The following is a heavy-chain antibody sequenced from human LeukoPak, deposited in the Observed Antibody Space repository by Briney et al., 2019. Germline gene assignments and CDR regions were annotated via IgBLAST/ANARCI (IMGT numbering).Heavy chain of an antibody. Sequence: SETLSLTCTVSGGSISNYYWTWIRQPPGKGLEWIGYIYYSGSTNYNPSLRSRATISVDTSKKQFSLNLSSVTAADTALYYCARVATMVRGSNGMDVWGKGTTVTVS. J-gene: IGHJ6*04. CDR1: GGSISNYY. CDR3: ARVATMVRGSNGMDV. D-gene: IGHD3-10*01. CDR2: IYYSGST. V-gene: IGHV4-59*01.